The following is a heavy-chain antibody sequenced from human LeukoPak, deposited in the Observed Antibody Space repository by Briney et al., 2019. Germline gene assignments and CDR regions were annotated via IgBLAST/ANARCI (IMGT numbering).Heavy chain of an antibody. Sequence: GGSLRLSCAASGFTFGDYAMHWVRPAPGKGLEGLSLISGDGASTDYAEPLKGRVAISRDNSKNSLSLQMNSLRAEDTALYYCAKDVDDFGDYVLDHWRQGTLVTVSS. D-gene: IGHD4-17*01. CDR1: GFTFGDYA. J-gene: IGHJ4*02. CDR2: ISGDGAST. V-gene: IGHV3-43*02. CDR3: AKDVDDFGDYVLDH.